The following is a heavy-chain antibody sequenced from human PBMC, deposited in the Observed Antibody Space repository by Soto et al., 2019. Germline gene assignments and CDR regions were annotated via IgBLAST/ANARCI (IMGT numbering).Heavy chain of an antibody. CDR2: IYYSGST. D-gene: IGHD4-17*01. CDR1: GGSISSGGYY. V-gene: IGHV4-31*03. J-gene: IGHJ4*02. Sequence: SETLSLTCTVSGGSISSGGYYWSWIRQHPGKGLEWIGYIYYSGSTYYNPSLKSRVTISVDTSKNQFSLKLSSVTAADTAVYYCARDRDYGDYGIDYWGQGTLVTVSS. CDR3: ARDRDYGDYGIDY.